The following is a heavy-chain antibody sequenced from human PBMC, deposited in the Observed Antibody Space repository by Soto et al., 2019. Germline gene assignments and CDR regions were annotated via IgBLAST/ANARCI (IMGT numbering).Heavy chain of an antibody. CDR2: INHSGST. V-gene: IGHV4-34*01. Sequence: SETLSLTCAVYGGSFSGYYWSWIRQPPGKGLEWIGEINHSGSTNYNPSLKSRVTISVDTSKNQFSLKLSSVTAADTAVYYCARTPTRYRLRAFDIWGQGTMVTVSS. J-gene: IGHJ3*02. D-gene: IGHD1-26*01. CDR1: GGSFSGYY. CDR3: ARTPTRYRLRAFDI.